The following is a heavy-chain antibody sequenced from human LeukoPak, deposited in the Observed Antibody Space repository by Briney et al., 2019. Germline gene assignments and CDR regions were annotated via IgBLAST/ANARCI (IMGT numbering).Heavy chain of an antibody. Sequence: GGSLRLSCAASGFTFSSYSTNWVRQAPGKGLEWVSSISSSSSYIYYADSVKGRFTISRDNAKNSLYLQMNSLRAEDTAVYYCARTVRGDSESYPFDYWGQGTLVTVSS. CDR2: ISSSSSYI. CDR1: GFTFSSYS. D-gene: IGHD3-10*01. V-gene: IGHV3-21*01. J-gene: IGHJ4*02. CDR3: ARTVRGDSESYPFDY.